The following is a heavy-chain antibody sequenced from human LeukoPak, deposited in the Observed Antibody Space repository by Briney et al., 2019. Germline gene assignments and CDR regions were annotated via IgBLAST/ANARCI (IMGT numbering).Heavy chain of an antibody. V-gene: IGHV1-69*05. CDR1: GGTFSSYA. J-gene: IGHJ4*02. CDR3: AREGYCGGDYYQFDY. D-gene: IGHD2-21*02. Sequence: SVKVSCKASGGTFSSYAISWVRQAPGQGLEWMGGIIPIFGTANYAQKFQGRVTITTDESTSTAYMELSSLRSEDTAVYYCAREGYCGGDYYQFDYWGQGTLVTVSS. CDR2: IIPIFGTA.